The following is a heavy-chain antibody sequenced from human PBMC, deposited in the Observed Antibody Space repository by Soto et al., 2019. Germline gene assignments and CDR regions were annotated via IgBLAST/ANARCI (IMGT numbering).Heavy chain of an antibody. CDR2: IYLNDDK. Sequence: XGPTLVNRKQTLTLTCTFSGFSLSTRGVGVGWIRQPPGKSLEWLALIYLNDDKRYSPSLKSRLTITKDTSKNQVVLTMTNMDPVDTATYSCAHRVNWNYVDYWGQGTLVTVSS. D-gene: IGHD1-20*01. J-gene: IGHJ4*02. CDR1: GFSLSTRGVG. V-gene: IGHV2-5*01. CDR3: AHRVNWNYVDY.